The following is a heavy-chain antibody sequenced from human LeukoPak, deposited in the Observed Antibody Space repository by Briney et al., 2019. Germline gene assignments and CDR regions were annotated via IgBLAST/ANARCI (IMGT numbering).Heavy chain of an antibody. J-gene: IGHJ4*02. CDR3: ARDPRSGHFDY. CDR1: GYQFNTHT. V-gene: IGHV1-18*04. CDR2: VSAYNGNT. Sequence: AASVKVSCKTSGYQFNTHTITWVRQAPGQGLEWMGWVSAYNGNTNYEQKFQGRVTMTTDRSTRTAYMELRSLNSDDTAVYFCARDPRSGHFDYWGQGSLVTVSS.